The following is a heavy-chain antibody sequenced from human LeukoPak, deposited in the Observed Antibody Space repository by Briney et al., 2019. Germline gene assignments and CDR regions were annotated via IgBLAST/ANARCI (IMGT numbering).Heavy chain of an antibody. CDR2: IYYSGIT. CDR1: DNSISNTDNY. D-gene: IGHD3-3*01. Sequence: SEILSLTCAVTDNSISNTDNYWGWIRQPPGKGLELIGIIYYSGITHYDPSLKSRVTILVDTSKNQFSLKLSSVTDADTAVYYCARVRRSLNWFDSWGQGTLVTVSS. J-gene: IGHJ5*01. CDR3: ARVRRSLNWFDS. V-gene: IGHV4-39*01.